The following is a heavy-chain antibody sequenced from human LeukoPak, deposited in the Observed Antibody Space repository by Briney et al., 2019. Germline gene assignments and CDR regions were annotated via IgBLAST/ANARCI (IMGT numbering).Heavy chain of an antibody. CDR3: ARLAFCTNAVCFSNYYYFMDV. CDR2: IYPDDSDT. CDR1: GYSFTSYW. D-gene: IGHD2-8*01. J-gene: IGHJ6*03. V-gene: IGHV5-51*01. Sequence: GESLKISCKGSGYSFTSYWIGWVRQMPGKGLEWMGIIYPDDSDTKYSPSFQGQVTTSADKSISTAYLQWSSLKASDTAMYYCARLAFCTNAVCFSNYYYFMDVWGRGATVTVSS.